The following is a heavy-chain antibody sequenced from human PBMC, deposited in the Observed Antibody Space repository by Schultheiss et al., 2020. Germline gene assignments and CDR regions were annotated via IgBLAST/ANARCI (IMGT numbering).Heavy chain of an antibody. CDR1: GGSISSYY. CDR2: IYYSGSTT. Sequence: SETLSLTCTVSGGSISSYYWSWIRQPPGKGLEWIGYIYYSGSTTNYNPSLKSRVTISVDTSKNQFSLKLSSVTAADTAMYYCARGRWLRTSFDYWGQGTLVTVSS. J-gene: IGHJ4*02. CDR3: ARGRWLRTSFDY. D-gene: IGHD6-19*01. V-gene: IGHV4-59*12.